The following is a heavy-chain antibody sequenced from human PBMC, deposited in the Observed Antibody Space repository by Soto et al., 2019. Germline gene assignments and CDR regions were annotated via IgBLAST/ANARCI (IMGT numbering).Heavy chain of an antibody. D-gene: IGHD3-9*01. CDR1: GGSISSGGYY. Sequence: QVQLQESGPGLVKPSQTLSLTCTVSGGSISSGGYYWSWIRQHPGKGLEWFGYIYYSGSTYYNPSPYSRVTISVYSSKSEFPLKLSSLTAADTAVYYCARHTPFDILTGLWGFDPSGQGTLLTVSS. CDR2: IYYSGST. CDR3: ARHTPFDILTGLWGFDP. J-gene: IGHJ5*02. V-gene: IGHV4-31*03.